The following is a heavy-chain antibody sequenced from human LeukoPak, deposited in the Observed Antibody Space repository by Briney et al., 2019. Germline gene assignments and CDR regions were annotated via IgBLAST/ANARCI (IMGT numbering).Heavy chain of an antibody. Sequence: PGGSLSLSFAASGFTFSSYAMHWVRQAPGKGLEYVSAISSNGGSTYYANSVKGRFTISRDNSKNTLYLQMGSLRAEDMAVYYCARAQLELSYYFDYWGQGTLVTVSS. J-gene: IGHJ4*02. CDR3: ARAQLELSYYFDY. CDR2: ISSNGGST. V-gene: IGHV3-64*01. CDR1: GFTFSSYA. D-gene: IGHD1-7*01.